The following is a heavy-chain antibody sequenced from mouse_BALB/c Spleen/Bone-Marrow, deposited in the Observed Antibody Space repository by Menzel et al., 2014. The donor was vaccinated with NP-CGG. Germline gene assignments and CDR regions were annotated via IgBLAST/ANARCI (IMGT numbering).Heavy chain of an antibody. J-gene: IGHJ2*01. CDR1: GFTFSSYA. CDR3: ARHGITRLLDY. Sequence: EVQVVESGGGLVKPGGSLKLSCAASGFTFSSYAMSWVRQTPEKWLEWVATISSGGSYTYYPDSVKGRFTISRDNAKNTLYLQMSSLRSEDTAMYYCARHGITRLLDYWGQGTTLTVSS. D-gene: IGHD2-4*01. V-gene: IGHV5-9-3*01. CDR2: ISSGGSYT.